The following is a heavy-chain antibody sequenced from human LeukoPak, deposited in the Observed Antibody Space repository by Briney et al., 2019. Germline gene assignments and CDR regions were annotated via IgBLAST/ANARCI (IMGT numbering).Heavy chain of an antibody. CDR2: IIPIFGTA. CDR1: GGTFISYA. D-gene: IGHD3-10*01. Sequence: SVKVSCKASGGTFISYAISWVRQAPGQGLEWMGGIIPIFGTANYAQKFQGRVTITADESTSTAYMELSSLRSEDTAVYYCASGDYYGSGSYYIYFDYWGQGTLVTVSS. J-gene: IGHJ4*02. CDR3: ASGDYYGSGSYYIYFDY. V-gene: IGHV1-69*13.